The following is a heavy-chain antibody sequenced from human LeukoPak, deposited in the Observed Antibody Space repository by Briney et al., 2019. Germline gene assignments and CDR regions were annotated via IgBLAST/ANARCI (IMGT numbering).Heavy chain of an antibody. CDR3: ARGAVVPAPFDY. V-gene: IGHV1-46*01. D-gene: IGHD2-2*01. CDR2: INPSGGST. Sequence: ASVKVSCKASGYTFTSYGISWVRQAPGQGLEWMGIINPSGGSTSYAQKFQGRVTMTRDTSTSTVYMELSSLRSEDTSVYYCARGAVVPAPFDYWGQGTLVTVSS. J-gene: IGHJ4*02. CDR1: GYTFTSYG.